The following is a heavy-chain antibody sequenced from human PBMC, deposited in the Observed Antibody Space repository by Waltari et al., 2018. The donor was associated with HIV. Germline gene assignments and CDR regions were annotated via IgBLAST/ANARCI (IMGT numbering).Heavy chain of an antibody. D-gene: IGHD2-15*01. CDR3: ARVHCSGGSCYSYFDY. V-gene: IGHV3-48*02. CDR2: ISSSSSTI. J-gene: IGHJ4*02. CDR1: GVTFSSYS. Sequence: EVQLVESGGGLVQPGGSLRLSCAASGVTFSSYSMNWVRQTPGKGLEWVSHISSSSSTIYYADSVKGRFTISRDNAKNSLYLQMNSLRDEDTAVYYCARVHCSGGSCYSYFDYWGQGTLVTVSS.